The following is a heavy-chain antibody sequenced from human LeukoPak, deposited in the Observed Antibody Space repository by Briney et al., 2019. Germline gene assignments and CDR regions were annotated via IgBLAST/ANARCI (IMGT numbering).Heavy chain of an antibody. D-gene: IGHD6-19*01. J-gene: IGHJ6*03. CDR1: GFTFSSYG. Sequence: GGSLRLACAASGFTFSSYGMHWVRQAPGKGLEWVAFIRYDGSNKYYADSVKGRFTISRDNSKNTLYLQMNSLRAEDTAVYYCAKDVRQLLAYYYYYMDVWGKGTTVTISS. CDR2: IRYDGSNK. CDR3: AKDVRQLLAYYYYYMDV. V-gene: IGHV3-30*02.